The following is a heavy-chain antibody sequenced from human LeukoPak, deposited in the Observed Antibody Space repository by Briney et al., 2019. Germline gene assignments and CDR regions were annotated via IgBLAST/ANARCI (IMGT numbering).Heavy chain of an antibody. J-gene: IGHJ3*02. CDR2: ISGSGGST. Sequence: PGGSLRLSCAASGFTFSSYAMSWVRQAPGKGLEWVSAISGSGGSTYYADSVKGRFTISRDNSKNTLYLQMNSLKTEDTAVYYCTTDQYLAHDAFDIWGQGTMVTVSS. V-gene: IGHV3-23*01. CDR3: TTDQYLAHDAFDI. D-gene: IGHD3-10*01. CDR1: GFTFSSYA.